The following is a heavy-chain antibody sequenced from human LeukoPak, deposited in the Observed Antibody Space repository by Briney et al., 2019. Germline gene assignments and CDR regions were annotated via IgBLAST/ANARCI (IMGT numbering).Heavy chain of an antibody. V-gene: IGHV3-23*01. Sequence: GGSLRLSCTASEFTFSSYWMSWVRQAPGKGLEWVSAVSGSGGSTYSADSVKGRFTISRDNSKNMVYLQTSSLRAEDTAVYYCARAGSWSSRPYFDYWGQGILVSVSS. CDR1: EFTFSSYW. CDR2: VSGSGGST. J-gene: IGHJ4*02. D-gene: IGHD1-26*01. CDR3: ARAGSWSSRPYFDY.